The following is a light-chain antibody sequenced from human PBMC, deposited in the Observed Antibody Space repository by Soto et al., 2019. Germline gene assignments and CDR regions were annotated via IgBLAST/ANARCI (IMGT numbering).Light chain of an antibody. CDR3: QQYSSYYLP. Sequence: DIQMTQSPSMLSAAVGDRVTISCRASQNVNIFLAWYQQKPGKAPKLLISDDSTLESGVPSRFSGSGSDTEFTLTITGLQPDDSATYYCQQYSSYYLPFGQGTKVDIK. CDR1: QNVNIF. CDR2: DDS. J-gene: IGKJ1*01. V-gene: IGKV1-5*01.